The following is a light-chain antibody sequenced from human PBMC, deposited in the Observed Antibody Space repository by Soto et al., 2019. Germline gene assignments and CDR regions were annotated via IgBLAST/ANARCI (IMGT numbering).Light chain of an antibody. CDR1: NIGSEN. CDR3: QVWDSSTGV. Sequence: SYELTQPLSVSVALGQTARISCGGNNIGSENVHWYQQKPGQAPVLVIHRDSNRPSGIPERFSGSNSGNTATLTISRAQAGDEADYYCQVWDSSTGVFGTGTKLTVL. CDR2: RDS. V-gene: IGLV3-9*01. J-gene: IGLJ1*01.